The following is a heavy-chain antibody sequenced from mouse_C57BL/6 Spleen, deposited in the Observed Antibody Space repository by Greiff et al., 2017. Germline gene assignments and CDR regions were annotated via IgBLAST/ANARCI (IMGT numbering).Heavy chain of an antibody. CDR3: AYYYGSSPYAMDY. V-gene: IGHV1-62-3*01. D-gene: IGHD1-1*01. J-gene: IGHJ4*01. Sequence: QVQLQQSGAELVKPGASVKLSCKASGYTFTSYWMHWVKQRPGRGLEWIGRIDPNSGGTKYTEKFQGKATLTVDKPSSTAYMQLSSLTSEYSAVYFCAYYYGSSPYAMDYWGQGTSVTVSS. CDR2: IDPNSGGT. CDR1: GYTFTSYW.